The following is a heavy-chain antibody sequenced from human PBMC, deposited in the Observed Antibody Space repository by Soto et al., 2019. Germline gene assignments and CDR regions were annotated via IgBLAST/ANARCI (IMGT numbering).Heavy chain of an antibody. J-gene: IGHJ4*02. D-gene: IGHD3-22*01. Sequence: XGSLLLSCAASGFTFSSYGMHWVRQAPGKGLEWVAVISYDGSNKYYADSVKGRFTISRDNSKNTLYLQMNSLRAEDTAVYYCAKDGHYDSSGYLYYFDYWGQGTLVTVSS. CDR1: GFTFSSYG. CDR3: AKDGHYDSSGYLYYFDY. CDR2: ISYDGSNK. V-gene: IGHV3-30*18.